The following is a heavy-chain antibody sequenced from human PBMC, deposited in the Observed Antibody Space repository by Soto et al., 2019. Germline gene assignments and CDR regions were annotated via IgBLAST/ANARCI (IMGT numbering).Heavy chain of an antibody. V-gene: IGHV3-7*03. CDR1: GFSLGSYW. J-gene: IGHJ4*02. D-gene: IGHD3-3*01. Sequence: GSVRLSGATSGFSLGSYWMTWVRQAPGKVLDWVANINQDGSEHFSVDSVKGRLSISRDNAKNTLYLQMNSLRADDTAMYYCARNHNSDFWSVPTSLDYWGQGSLVTVSS. CDR3: ARNHNSDFWSVPTSLDY. CDR2: INQDGSEH.